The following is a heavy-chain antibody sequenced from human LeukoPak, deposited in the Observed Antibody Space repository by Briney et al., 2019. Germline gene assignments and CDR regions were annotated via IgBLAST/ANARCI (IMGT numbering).Heavy chain of an antibody. V-gene: IGHV5-51*01. Sequence: GESLKISCKAPGYKFTNYWIGWVRQMPGKGLEWMTIIYPGDFETRYSPSFQGQVIISADKSIGTMYLQWSSLKASDSAMYYCARVVPYYYYGMDVWGQGTTVTVSS. CDR3: ARVVPYYYYGMDV. CDR2: IYPGDFET. J-gene: IGHJ6*02. D-gene: IGHD2-15*01. CDR1: GYKFTNYW.